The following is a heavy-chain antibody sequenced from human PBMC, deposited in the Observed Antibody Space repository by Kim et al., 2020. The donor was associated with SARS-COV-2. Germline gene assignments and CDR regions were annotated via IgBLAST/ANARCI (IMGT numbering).Heavy chain of an antibody. D-gene: IGHD2-15*01. J-gene: IGHJ6*02. V-gene: IGHV3-43*01. Sequence: AGSVKGRFTISRDNSKNSLNLQMNSLRSEDSALYYCAKDIRRPQWWVGMDGWGQGTTVIVSS. CDR3: AKDIRRPQWWVGMDG.